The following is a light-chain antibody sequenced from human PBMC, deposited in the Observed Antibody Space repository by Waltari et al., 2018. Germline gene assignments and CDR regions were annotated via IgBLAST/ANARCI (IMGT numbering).Light chain of an antibody. V-gene: IGKV3-11*01. CDR3: QQRYNCLALT. CDR1: EDISSF. J-gene: IGKJ4*01. CDR2: DAA. Sequence: EIVLTQSPATLSLSPGERATLSCRASEDISSFLAWYQQKHGQSPRLLIYDAANSATGIPDRFSGSGSGTDFTLTISSLEPEDFAFYFCQQRYNCLALTFGGGTTVEIK.